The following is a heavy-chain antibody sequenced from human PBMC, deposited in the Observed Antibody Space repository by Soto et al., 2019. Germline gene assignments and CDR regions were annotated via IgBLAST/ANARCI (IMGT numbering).Heavy chain of an antibody. J-gene: IGHJ3*02. CDR2: INSDGSST. CDR3: ARGLPYYYDSRLDAFGI. D-gene: IGHD3-22*01. CDR1: GFTFSSYW. Sequence: GGSLRLSCAASGFTFSSYWMHWVRQAPGKGLVWVSRINSDGSSTSYADSVKGRFTISRDNAKNTLYLQMNSLRAEDTAVYYCARGLPYYYDSRLDAFGIWGQGTMVTVSS. V-gene: IGHV3-74*01.